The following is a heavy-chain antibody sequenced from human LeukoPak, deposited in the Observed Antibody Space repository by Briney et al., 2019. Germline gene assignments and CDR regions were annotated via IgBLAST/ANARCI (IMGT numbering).Heavy chain of an antibody. V-gene: IGHV3-30*03. CDR3: AREGHWGLLLTY. J-gene: IGHJ4*02. CDR2: ISYDGSNK. D-gene: IGHD1-26*01. CDR1: GFTFSSYG. Sequence: GGSLRLSCAASGFTFSSYGMHWVRQAPGKGLEWVAVISYDGSNKYYADSVKGRFTISRDNSKNTLYLQMNSLRAEDTAVYYCAREGHWGLLLTYWGQGTLVTVSS.